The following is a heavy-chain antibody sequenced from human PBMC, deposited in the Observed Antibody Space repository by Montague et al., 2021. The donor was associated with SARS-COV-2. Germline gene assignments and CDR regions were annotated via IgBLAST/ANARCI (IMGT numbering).Heavy chain of an antibody. CDR3: ARRLGGSGWLDY. CDR1: GGSISSGSYY. Sequence: SETLSLTCTVAGGSISSGSYYWGWFRQPPGKGLGWSGNIHSSGTTYYKSRVTISVDTSKNQFSLKMTSVTAADTAVYYCARRLGGSGWLDYWGQGTLVTVSS. D-gene: IGHD6-25*01. CDR2: IHSSGTT. V-gene: IGHV4-39*01. J-gene: IGHJ4*02.